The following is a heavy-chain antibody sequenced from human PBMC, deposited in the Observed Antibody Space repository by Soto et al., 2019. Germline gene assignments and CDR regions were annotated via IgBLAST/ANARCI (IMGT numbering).Heavy chain of an antibody. CDR1: GDSVSSNSAA. V-gene: IGHV6-1*01. J-gene: IGHJ5*02. D-gene: IGHD1-7*01. CDR2: TYYRSKWYN. CDR3: ARDHFSVAGTTRIGWVDP. Sequence: SQTLSLTCAISGDSVSSNSAAWNWIRQSPSRGLEWLGRTYYRSKWYNDYAVSVKSRITINPDTSKNQFSLQLNSVTPEDTAVYYCARDHFSVAGTTRIGWVDPWGQGTLVTVSS.